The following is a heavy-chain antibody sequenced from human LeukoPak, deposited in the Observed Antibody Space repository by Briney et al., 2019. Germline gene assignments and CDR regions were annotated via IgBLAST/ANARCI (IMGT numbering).Heavy chain of an antibody. Sequence: ASVKVSCKASGYTFTGYYMHWVRQAPGQGLEWMGWINPNSGGTNYAQKFQGRVTMTRDTSISTAYMELSRLRSDDTAVYYCARERIAAAGTGGTAYFDYWGQGALVTVSS. CDR1: GYTFTGYY. CDR3: ARERIAAAGTGGTAYFDY. CDR2: INPNSGGT. V-gene: IGHV1-2*02. J-gene: IGHJ4*02. D-gene: IGHD6-13*01.